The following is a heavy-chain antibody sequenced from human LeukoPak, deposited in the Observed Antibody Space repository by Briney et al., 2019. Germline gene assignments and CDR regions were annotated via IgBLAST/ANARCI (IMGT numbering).Heavy chain of an antibody. CDR1: GFTFSSYG. V-gene: IGHV3-33*08. CDR3: ARGQPPSYYDMDV. Sequence: PGRSLRLSCAASGFTFSSYGMHWVRQAPGKGLEWVAVIWSDGSSKHYADSVKGRFTISRDNSKNTLYLQMNSLRGEDTAVYYCARGQPPSYYDMDVWGQGTTVTVSS. J-gene: IGHJ6*02. CDR2: IWSDGSSK. D-gene: IGHD6-13*01.